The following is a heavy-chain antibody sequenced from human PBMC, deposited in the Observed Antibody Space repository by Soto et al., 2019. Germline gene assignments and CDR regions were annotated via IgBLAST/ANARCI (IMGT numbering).Heavy chain of an antibody. CDR2: ISGSGGST. D-gene: IGHD4-17*01. CDR3: ARGRYGGNSYWYFDL. CDR1: GFTFSNYA. Sequence: GESLRLSCASSGFTFSNYAMSWFRQSPGKGLEWVSVISGSGGSTYYADSVKGRFTISRDNSKNTLYLQMNSLRAEDTAIYYCARGRYGGNSYWYFDLWGRGTLVTV. V-gene: IGHV3-23*01. J-gene: IGHJ2*01.